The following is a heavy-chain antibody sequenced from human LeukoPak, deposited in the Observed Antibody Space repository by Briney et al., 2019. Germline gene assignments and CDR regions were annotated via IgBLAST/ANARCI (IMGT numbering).Heavy chain of an antibody. J-gene: IGHJ3*02. D-gene: IGHD4-17*01. CDR2: IIVSGSRT. Sequence: GGSLRLSCAASGFTFDDYAMHWVRQAPGKGLEWVSGIIVSGSRTYYADSVKGRFTISRDNSKNTLYLQMNSLRAEDTALYYCSKDPNGDYIGAFDMWGPGTLVTVSS. CDR1: GFTFDDYA. CDR3: SKDPNGDYIGAFDM. V-gene: IGHV3-23*01.